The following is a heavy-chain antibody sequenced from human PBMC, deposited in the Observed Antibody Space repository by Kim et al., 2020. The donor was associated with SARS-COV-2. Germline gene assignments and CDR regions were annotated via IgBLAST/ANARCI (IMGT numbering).Heavy chain of an antibody. Sequence: TYYADSVKGRFTISRDNSKNTLYLQMNSLRAEDTAVYYCAKHLGDDAFDIWGQGTMVTVSS. CDR3: AKHLGDDAFDI. CDR2: T. D-gene: IGHD3-10*01. J-gene: IGHJ3*02. V-gene: IGHV3-23*01.